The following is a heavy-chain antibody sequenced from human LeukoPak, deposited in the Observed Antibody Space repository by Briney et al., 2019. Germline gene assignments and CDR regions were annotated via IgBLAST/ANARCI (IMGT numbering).Heavy chain of an antibody. Sequence: GGSLRLSCAASGFTFNNYAMHWVRQAPGKGLEWLAIIWSDGTTRYYADSVKGRFTISRDNSRNMVYLQMNSLRAEDTAVYYCARAAGSGNYYNPLIDYWGQGTLATVSS. CDR1: GFTFNNYA. CDR3: ARAAGSGNYYNPLIDY. V-gene: IGHV3-33*01. J-gene: IGHJ4*02. CDR2: IWSDGTTR. D-gene: IGHD3-10*01.